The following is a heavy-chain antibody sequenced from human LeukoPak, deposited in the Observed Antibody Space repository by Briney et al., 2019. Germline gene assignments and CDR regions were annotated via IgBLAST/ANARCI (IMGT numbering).Heavy chain of an antibody. CDR2: IYYSGST. J-gene: IGHJ4*02. CDR1: GGYISSYY. D-gene: IGHD3-3*01. V-gene: IGHV4-59*01. Sequence: SETLSLTCTVSGGYISSYYWSWIRQRPGKGLEWIGYIYYSGSTNYNPSLKSRVTISVDTSKNQFSLKLSSVTAADTAVYYCALATYYDFWSGYYYWGQGTLVTVSS. CDR3: ALATYYDFWSGYYY.